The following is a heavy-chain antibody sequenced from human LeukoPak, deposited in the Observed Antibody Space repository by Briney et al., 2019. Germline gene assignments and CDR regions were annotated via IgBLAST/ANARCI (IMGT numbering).Heavy chain of an antibody. J-gene: IGHJ6*02. V-gene: IGHV3-21*01. CDR1: GFTFSSYS. Sequence: TGGSLRLSCAASGFTFSSYSMNWVRQAPEKGLEWVSSISSSSSYIYYADSVKGRFTISRDNAKNSLYLQMNSLRAEDTAVYYCARAPYDYYYYYGMDVWGQGTTVTVSS. CDR2: ISSSSSYI. CDR3: ARAPYDYYYYYGMDV. D-gene: IGHD4-17*01.